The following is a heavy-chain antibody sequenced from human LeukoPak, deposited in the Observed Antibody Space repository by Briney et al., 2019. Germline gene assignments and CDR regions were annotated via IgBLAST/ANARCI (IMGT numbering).Heavy chain of an antibody. V-gene: IGHV1-18*01. CDR3: ARAWGVSIVVVTATIFDY. Sequence: GASVKVSCKASGYTFTSYSISWVRQAPGQGLEWMGWISAYNGNTNYAQKLQGRVTMTTDTSTSTAYMELRSLRSDDTAVYYCARAWGVSIVVVTATIFDYWGQGTLVTVSS. J-gene: IGHJ4*02. CDR2: ISAYNGNT. CDR1: GYTFTSYS. D-gene: IGHD2-21*02.